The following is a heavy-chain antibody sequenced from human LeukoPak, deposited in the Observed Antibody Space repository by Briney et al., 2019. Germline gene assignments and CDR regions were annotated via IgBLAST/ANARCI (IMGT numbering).Heavy chain of an antibody. Sequence: ASVKVSCKASGYTFTSYAMNWVRQAPGQGLGWMGWINTNTGNPTYAQGFTGRFVFSLDTSVSTAYLQISSLKAEGTAVYYCARVGSLYSGYDWPFDYWGQGTLVTVSS. CDR1: GYTFTSYA. J-gene: IGHJ4*02. CDR3: ARVGSLYSGYDWPFDY. D-gene: IGHD5-12*01. CDR2: INTNTGNP. V-gene: IGHV7-4-1*02.